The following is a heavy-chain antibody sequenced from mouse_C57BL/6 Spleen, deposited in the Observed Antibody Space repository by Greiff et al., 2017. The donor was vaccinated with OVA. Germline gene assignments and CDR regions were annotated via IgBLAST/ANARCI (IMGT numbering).Heavy chain of an antibody. D-gene: IGHD2-1*01. Sequence: QVQLQQPGAELVRPGSSVKLSCKASGYTFPSYWMHWVKPRPIPGLEWIGNIAPSDSETHYNQKFTDKATLTVDKSSSTAYMQLSSLTSEDSAVYYCARYGNHFDYWGQGTTLTVSS. CDR3: ARYGNHFDY. J-gene: IGHJ2*01. CDR2: IAPSDSET. CDR1: GYTFPSYW. V-gene: IGHV1-52*01.